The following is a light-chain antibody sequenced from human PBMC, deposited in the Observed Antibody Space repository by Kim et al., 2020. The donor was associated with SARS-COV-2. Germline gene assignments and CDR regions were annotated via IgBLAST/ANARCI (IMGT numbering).Light chain of an antibody. CDR1: ALSKQY. CDR3: QSADSSGTYI. Sequence: TPGQTARISCSGDALSKQYAYWYQRKPGQAPVVVIYKDSERPAGIPERFSGSSSGTTVTLTISGVQAEDEADYYCQSADSSGTYIFGSGTKVTVL. CDR2: KDS. V-gene: IGLV3-25*03. J-gene: IGLJ1*01.